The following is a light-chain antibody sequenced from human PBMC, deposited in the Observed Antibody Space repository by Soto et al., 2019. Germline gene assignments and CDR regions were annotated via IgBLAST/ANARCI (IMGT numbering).Light chain of an antibody. CDR1: QSVSSY. J-gene: IGKJ4*01. CDR2: DAS. CDR3: QQRSNWRDT. V-gene: IGKV3-11*01. Sequence: EIVLTQSPATLSLSPGERATLSCRASQSVSSYLAWYQQKPGQAPRLLIHDASNRATGIPARFSGSGSWTDFTLTISSLEPEDFAVYYCQQRSNWRDTFGGGTKVEIK.